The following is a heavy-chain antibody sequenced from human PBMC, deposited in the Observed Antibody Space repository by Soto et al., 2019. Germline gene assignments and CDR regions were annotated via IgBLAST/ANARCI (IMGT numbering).Heavy chain of an antibody. D-gene: IGHD1-20*01. Sequence: ASVKVSCKASGYTFTSYAMHWVRQAPGQRLEWMGWINAGNGNTKYSQKFQGRVTITRDTSASTAYMELSSLRSEDTAVYYCARERITGVWFDPWGQRTLVTVSS. V-gene: IGHV1-3*01. CDR2: INAGNGNT. J-gene: IGHJ5*02. CDR1: GYTFTSYA. CDR3: ARERITGVWFDP.